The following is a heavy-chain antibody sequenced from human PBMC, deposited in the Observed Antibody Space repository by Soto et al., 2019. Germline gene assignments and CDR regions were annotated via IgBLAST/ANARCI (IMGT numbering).Heavy chain of an antibody. V-gene: IGHV3-30-3*01. CDR2: ISYDGSNK. D-gene: IGHD1-26*01. J-gene: IGHJ4*02. CDR1: GFTFSSYA. Sequence: QVQLVESGGGVVQPGRSLRLSCAASGFTFSSYAMHWVRQAPGKGLKWVAVISYDGSNKYYADSVKGRFTISRDNSKNTLYLQMNSLRAEDTAVYYCARDTGMGATPDYWGQGTLVTVSS. CDR3: ARDTGMGATPDY.